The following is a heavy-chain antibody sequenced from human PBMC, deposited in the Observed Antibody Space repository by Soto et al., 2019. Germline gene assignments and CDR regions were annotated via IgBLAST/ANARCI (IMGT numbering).Heavy chain of an antibody. Sequence: QVQLVESGGGVVQPVRSLRLSCAASGFTFSSYGMHWLRQAPGKGLEWVAVISYDGSNKYYADSVKGRFTISRDNSKNTLYLQMNSLRAEDTAVYYCAKERNTRANWFDPWGQGTLVTVSS. V-gene: IGHV3-30*18. CDR3: AKERNTRANWFDP. CDR1: GFTFSSYG. J-gene: IGHJ5*02. CDR2: ISYDGSNK.